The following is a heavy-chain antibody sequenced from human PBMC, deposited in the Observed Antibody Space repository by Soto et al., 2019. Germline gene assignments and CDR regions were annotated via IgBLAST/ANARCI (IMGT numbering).Heavy chain of an antibody. J-gene: IGHJ4*02. D-gene: IGHD4-17*01. CDR1: GGSISSGGYY. V-gene: IGHV4-31*03. CDR2: IYYSGST. CDR3: ARAATTVTTTFDY. Sequence: PSETLSLTCTVSGGSISSGGYYWSWIRQHPGKGLEWIGYIYYSGSTYYNPSLKSRVTISVDTSKNQFSLKLSSVTAADTAVYYCARAATTVTTTFDYWGQGTLVTVSS.